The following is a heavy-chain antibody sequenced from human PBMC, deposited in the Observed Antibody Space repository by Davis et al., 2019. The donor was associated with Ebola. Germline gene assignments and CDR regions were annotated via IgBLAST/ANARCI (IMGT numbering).Heavy chain of an antibody. CDR3: ARVGPAALFDY. V-gene: IGHV3-48*01. CDR1: GLTFRSYA. Sequence: GGSLRLSCAASGLTFRSYAMNWVRQAPGKGLEWVANISDDSRTTFYADSVKGRFTISRDNSKNTLYLQMNSLRSENTAVYYCARVGPAALFDYWGQGTLVTVSS. D-gene: IGHD2-2*01. CDR2: ISDDSRTT. J-gene: IGHJ4*02.